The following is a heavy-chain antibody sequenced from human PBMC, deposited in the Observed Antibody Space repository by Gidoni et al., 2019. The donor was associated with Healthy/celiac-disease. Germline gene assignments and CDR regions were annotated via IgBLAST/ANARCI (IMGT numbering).Heavy chain of an antibody. CDR2: INHSGST. CDR1: CGSFSGYY. J-gene: IGHJ4*02. Sequence: QVQLTPWGAGLMKPSETLSLTCAVYCGSFSGYYWSWIRQPPGKGLGWIGDINHSGSTNYNPSLKSRVTISVDTSKNQFSLKLSSVTAADTAVYYCAQHSLTIQHLDYWGQGTLVTVSS. CDR3: AQHSLTIQHLDY. D-gene: IGHD5-18*01. V-gene: IGHV4-34*01.